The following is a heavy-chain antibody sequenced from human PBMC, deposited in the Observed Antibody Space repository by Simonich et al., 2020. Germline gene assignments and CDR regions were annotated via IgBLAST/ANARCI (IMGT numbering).Heavy chain of an antibody. CDR2: ISCMRSYL. CDR1: GVTFSSYS. CDR3: ARNAAGDY. D-gene: IGHD6-13*01. Sequence: EVQLVESGGGLVKPGGSLRLSCAASGVTFSSYSMNWVRQAPGKVLEWVTYISCMRSYLYYADSVKGRFTISRDNAKNSLYLQMNSLRAEDTAVYYCARNAAGDYWGQGTLVTVSS. V-gene: IGHV3-21*01. J-gene: IGHJ4*02.